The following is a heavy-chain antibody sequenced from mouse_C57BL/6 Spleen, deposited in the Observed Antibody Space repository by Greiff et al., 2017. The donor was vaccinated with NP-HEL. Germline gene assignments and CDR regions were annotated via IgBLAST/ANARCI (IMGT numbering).Heavy chain of an antibody. CDR2: IWSGGST. CDR3: ARGGGAMDY. Sequence: QVQLQQSGPGLVQPSQSLSITCTVSGFSLTSYGVHWVRQSPGKGLEWLGVIWSGGSTDYNAAFISRLSISKDNSKSQVFFKMNSLQADDTAIYYCARGGGAMDYWGQGTSVTVSS. J-gene: IGHJ4*01. V-gene: IGHV2-2*01. CDR1: GFSLTSYG.